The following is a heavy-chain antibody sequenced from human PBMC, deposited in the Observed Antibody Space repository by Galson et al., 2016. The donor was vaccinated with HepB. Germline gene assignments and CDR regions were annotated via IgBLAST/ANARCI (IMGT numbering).Heavy chain of an antibody. CDR1: GFTFSSSA. D-gene: IGHD3-22*01. CDR2: INGGGRST. CDR3: ARDRYDSDGDYYGMDL. J-gene: IGHJ6*02. Sequence: SLRLSCAASGFTFSSSAMNWVRQAPGKGLEWVSSINGGGRSTYYADSVKGRFTISRDNSRNTLYVQLNNVRAEDTAVYYCARDRYDSDGDYYGMDLWGQGTTVTVSS. V-gene: IGHV3-23*01.